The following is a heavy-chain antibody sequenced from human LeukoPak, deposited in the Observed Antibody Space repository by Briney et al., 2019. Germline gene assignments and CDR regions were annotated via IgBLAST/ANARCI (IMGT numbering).Heavy chain of an antibody. V-gene: IGHV1-18*01. D-gene: IGHD5-18*01. J-gene: IGHJ3*02. CDR3: ARAEDTAMATWSVAFDI. Sequence: ASVKVSCKASGYTFTSYGISWVRQAPGQGLEWMGWISSYNDNTNYAQILQGRVTVTTDTSTSTAYMELSSLRPEDTAVYYCARAEDTAMATWSVAFDIWGQGTMVTVSS. CDR2: ISSYNDNT. CDR1: GYTFTSYG.